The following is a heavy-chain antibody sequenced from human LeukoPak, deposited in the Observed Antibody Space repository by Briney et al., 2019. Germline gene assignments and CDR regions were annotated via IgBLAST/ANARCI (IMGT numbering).Heavy chain of an antibody. J-gene: IGHJ3*02. Sequence: SETLSLTCTVSGGSISSSSYYWGWIRQPPGKGLEWIGYIYYSGSTNYNPSLKSRVTISVDTSKNQFSLKLSSVTAADTAVYYCARNGVLLWFGELHSAAFDIWGQGTMVTVSS. CDR3: ARNGVLLWFGELHSAAFDI. CDR1: GGSISSSSYY. D-gene: IGHD3-10*01. CDR2: IYYSGST. V-gene: IGHV4-61*05.